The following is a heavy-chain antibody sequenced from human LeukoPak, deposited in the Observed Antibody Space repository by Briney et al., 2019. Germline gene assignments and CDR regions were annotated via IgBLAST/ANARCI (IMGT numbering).Heavy chain of an antibody. J-gene: IGHJ4*02. CDR3: ARADCSSTSCSNFDY. V-gene: IGHV4-59*12. D-gene: IGHD2-2*01. CDR1: GGSISSYY. CDR2: IYYSGST. Sequence: SETLSLTCTVSGGSISSYYWSWIRQPPGKGLAWIGYIYYSGSTNYNPSLKSRVTISVDTSKNQFSLKLSSVTAADTAVYYCARADCSSTSCSNFDYWGQGTLVTVSS.